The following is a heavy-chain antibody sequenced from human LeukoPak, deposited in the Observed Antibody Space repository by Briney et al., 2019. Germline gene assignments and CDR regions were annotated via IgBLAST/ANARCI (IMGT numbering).Heavy chain of an antibody. V-gene: IGHV1-46*01. D-gene: IGHD2-21*02. CDR1: GYTFTSYY. Sequence: ASVKVSCKTSGYTFTSYYMHWVRQAPGEGLEWMGIINPTGGSTSYAQKFQGRVTMTRDTSTSTVYMELSSLRSEDTAVYYCTRDHYHKIHSVMVTAPDYWGQGTLVIVSS. CDR3: TRDHYHKIHSVMVTAPDY. CDR2: INPTGGST. J-gene: IGHJ4*02.